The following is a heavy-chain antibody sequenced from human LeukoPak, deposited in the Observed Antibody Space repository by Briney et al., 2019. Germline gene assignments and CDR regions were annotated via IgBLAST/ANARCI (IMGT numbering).Heavy chain of an antibody. Sequence: SETLSLTCTVSRGSISSGDHYWSWIRQPPGKALEWIGYIDKSGSTYYSPSLKSRVTVSADASKNQFSLKLSSVTAADTAVYYCARDILTGYIYYGMDVWGQGTTVTVSS. D-gene: IGHD3-9*01. J-gene: IGHJ6*02. CDR1: RGSISSGDHY. CDR2: IDKSGST. CDR3: ARDILTGYIYYGMDV. V-gene: IGHV4-30-4*01.